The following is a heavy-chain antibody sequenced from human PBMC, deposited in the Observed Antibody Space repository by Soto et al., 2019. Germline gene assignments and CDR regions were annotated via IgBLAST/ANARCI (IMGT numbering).Heavy chain of an antibody. J-gene: IGHJ4*02. CDR1: GFTFSSYG. CDR2: ISYDGSNK. V-gene: IGHV3-30*03. D-gene: IGHD3-22*01. CDR3: ATDSSPYYYDRSGKLVY. Sequence: PGGSLRLSCAASGFTFSSYGMHWVRQAPGKGLEWVAVISYDGSNKYYADSVKGRFTISRDNSKNTLYLQMNSLRAEDTAVYYCATDSSPYYYDRSGKLVYWDQGALVTVSS.